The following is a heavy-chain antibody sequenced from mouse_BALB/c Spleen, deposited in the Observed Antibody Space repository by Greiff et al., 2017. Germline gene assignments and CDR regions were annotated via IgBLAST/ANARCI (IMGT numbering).Heavy chain of an antibody. Sequence: DVQLVESGGGLVQPGGSRKLSCAASGFTFSSFGMHWVRQAPEKGLEWVAYISSGSSTIYYADTVKGRFTISRDNPKNTLFLQMTSLRSEDTAMYYCARSKDGYFGAMDYWGQGTSVTVSS. CDR3: ARSKDGYFGAMDY. D-gene: IGHD2-3*01. CDR1: GFTFSSFG. J-gene: IGHJ4*01. V-gene: IGHV5-17*02. CDR2: ISSGSSTI.